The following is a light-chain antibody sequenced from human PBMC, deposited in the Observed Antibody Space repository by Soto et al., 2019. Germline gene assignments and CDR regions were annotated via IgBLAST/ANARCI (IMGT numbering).Light chain of an antibody. CDR3: QQLYIFPLT. Sequence: SHLARSPTSLSASLGDRDTITWRASQGVSSWLAWYQQKPGKAPNLLIYAASTLQSGVPSRFSGSGSGTDFTLTISSLQPEDSATYYCQQLYIFPLTFGQGTRLEIK. J-gene: IGKJ5*01. CDR2: AAS. CDR1: QGVSSW. V-gene: IGKV1-12*01.